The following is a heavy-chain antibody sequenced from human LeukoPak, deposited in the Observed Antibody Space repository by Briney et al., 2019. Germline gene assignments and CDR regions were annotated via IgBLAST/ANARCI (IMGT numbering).Heavy chain of an antibody. J-gene: IGHJ6*03. Sequence: ASVKVSCKGSGCTFSSYAISWVRQAPGQGLEWVGGIILIFGKANYAQKFQGRVTITADESTSTAYMELSSLRSEDTAVYYCARGPTGYNWNDVSLRGYYYYYMDVWGKGTTVTVSS. CDR3: ARGPTGYNWNDVSLRGYYYYYMDV. D-gene: IGHD1-1*01. CDR2: IILIFGKA. CDR1: GCTFSSYA. V-gene: IGHV1-69*13.